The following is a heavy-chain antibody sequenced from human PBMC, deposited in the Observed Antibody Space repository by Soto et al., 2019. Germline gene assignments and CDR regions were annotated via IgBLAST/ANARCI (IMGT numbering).Heavy chain of an antibody. CDR2: INQDGSEK. CDR3: PGGVGDAF. V-gene: IGHV3-7*04. D-gene: IGHD1-26*01. Sequence: EVHLVESGGGLVQTGGSLRLSCAIFESTVSRDWMNWVRQAPGKGLEWVAHINQDGSEKYYVDSVKGRFTISRDNAKKSLYLQRNSLRPAYTAMYYCPGGVGDAFCGQGTLVTVSS. CDR1: ESTVSRDW. J-gene: IGHJ4*02.